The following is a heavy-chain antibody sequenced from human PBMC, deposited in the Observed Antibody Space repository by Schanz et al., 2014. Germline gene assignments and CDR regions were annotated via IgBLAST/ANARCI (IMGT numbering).Heavy chain of an antibody. J-gene: IGHJ3*02. CDR1: GFTFSSHW. V-gene: IGHV3-74*02. Sequence: EVKMVESGGGLVKPGGSLRLSCAASGFTFSSHWMHWVRQAPGKGLVWVARINSVGSNADYADSVTGRFTISRDNAKNTLYLQMNTLRAEDTAVYYCARKMKLGVYGGKGHESLDIWGQGTMVTVSA. CDR2: INSVGSNA. CDR3: ARKMKLGVYGGKGHESLDI. D-gene: IGHD4-17*01.